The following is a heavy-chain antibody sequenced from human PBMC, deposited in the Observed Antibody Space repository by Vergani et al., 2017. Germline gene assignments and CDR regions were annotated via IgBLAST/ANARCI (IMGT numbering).Heavy chain of an antibody. CDR3: ARGGITIFGVVIPFDI. D-gene: IGHD3-3*01. J-gene: IGHJ3*02. CDR2: IYYSGST. V-gene: IGHV4-61*01. Sequence: QVQLQESGPGLVKPSETLSLTCTVSGHSITSGYFWGWIRQPPGKGLEWIGYIYYSGSTNYNPSLKSRVTISVDTSKNQFSLKLSSVTAADTAVYYCARGGITIFGVVIPFDIWGQGTMVTVSS. CDR1: GHSITSGYF.